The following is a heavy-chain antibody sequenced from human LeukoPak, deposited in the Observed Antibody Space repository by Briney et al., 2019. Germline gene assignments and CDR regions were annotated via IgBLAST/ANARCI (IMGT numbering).Heavy chain of an antibody. CDR2: ISYDGNRK. Sequence: PGGSLRLSCAASGFTFSNYAMNWVRQAPGKGLEWVAVISYDGNRKYYADSVKGRFTISRDNSKNTLYLQMNSLRAEDTAVYYCARWKSLKGTFDYWGQGTLVTVSS. CDR1: GFTFSNYA. V-gene: IGHV3-30*04. J-gene: IGHJ4*02. D-gene: IGHD1-7*01. CDR3: ARWKSLKGTFDY.